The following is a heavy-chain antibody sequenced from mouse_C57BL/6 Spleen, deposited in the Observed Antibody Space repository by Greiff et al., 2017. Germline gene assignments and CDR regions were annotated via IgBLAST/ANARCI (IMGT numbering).Heavy chain of an antibody. CDR1: GFTFSSYT. Sequence: DVHLVESGGGLVKPGGSLKLSCAASGFTFSSYTMSWVRQTPEKRLEWVATISGGGGNPYYPDSVKGRFTISRDNAKNTLYLQMSSLRSEDTALYYCAGRDGYPAWFAYWGQGTLVTVSA. D-gene: IGHD2-3*01. V-gene: IGHV5-9*01. CDR2: ISGGGGNP. CDR3: AGRDGYPAWFAY. J-gene: IGHJ3*01.